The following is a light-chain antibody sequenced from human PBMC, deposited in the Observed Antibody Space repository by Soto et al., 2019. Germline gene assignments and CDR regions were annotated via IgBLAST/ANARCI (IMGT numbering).Light chain of an antibody. CDR2: DAS. V-gene: IGKV1-33*01. CDR1: QDISNC. CDR3: QQYDSLPFT. Sequence: DTQMTQSPSALSASIGDRVTITCQASQDISNCLNWYQQKPGKAPQLLIYDASKLETGVPLRFSGSGSGTDFSLTSSRLQPEDIETFSCQQYDSLPFTFGQGTNLEIK. J-gene: IGKJ2*01.